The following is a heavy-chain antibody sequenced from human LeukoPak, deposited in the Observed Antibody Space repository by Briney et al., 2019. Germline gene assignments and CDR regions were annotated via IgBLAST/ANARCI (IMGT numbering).Heavy chain of an antibody. J-gene: IGHJ6*02. CDR2: ISSTGSSV. Sequence: AGGSLRLSCVVSGFTFSDHYMSWIRQAPGKGLEWVSYISSTGSSVYYADSVRGRFTISRDNAKNSLYLQMNSLRAEDTAVYYCARVTGEYYYGMDVWGQGTTVTVSS. CDR1: GFTFSDHY. V-gene: IGHV3-11*04. D-gene: IGHD7-27*01. CDR3: ARVTGEYYYGMDV.